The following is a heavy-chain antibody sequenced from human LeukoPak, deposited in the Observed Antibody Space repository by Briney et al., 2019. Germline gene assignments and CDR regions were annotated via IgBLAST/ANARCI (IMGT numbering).Heavy chain of an antibody. D-gene: IGHD6-13*01. CDR3: ARRGSSSWYS. V-gene: IGHV3-11*06. CDR1: GFTFSDYY. Sequence: GGSLRLSCAASGFTFSDYYMRWIRQAPGKGLEWVSYITTSSSYTNHADSVKGRFTISRDNAKNSLYLQMNSLRAEDTAVYYCARRGSSSWYSWGQGTLVTVSS. CDR2: ITTSSSYT. J-gene: IGHJ4*02.